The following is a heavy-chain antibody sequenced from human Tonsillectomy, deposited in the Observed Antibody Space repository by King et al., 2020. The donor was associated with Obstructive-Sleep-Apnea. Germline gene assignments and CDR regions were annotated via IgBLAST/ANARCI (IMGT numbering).Heavy chain of an antibody. D-gene: IGHD5-12*01. CDR3: AKEQSEWLRHGTCYYFGMDV. J-gene: IGHJ6*02. CDR2: ISASGGST. CDR1: GFTFGSYA. Sequence: VQLVQSGGGLVQPGGSLRLSCAASGFTFGSYAMNWVRQAPGKGLEWVSVISASGGSTYYADSVKGRFALSRDNAKNTLYLQMMSLRAEDTAGYYCAKEQSEWLRHGTCYYFGMDVWGQGTTVTVSS. V-gene: IGHV3-23*04.